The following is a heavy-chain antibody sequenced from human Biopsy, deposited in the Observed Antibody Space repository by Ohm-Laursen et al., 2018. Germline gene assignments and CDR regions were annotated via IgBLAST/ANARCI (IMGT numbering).Heavy chain of an antibody. CDR2: IYNTGST. Sequence: SDTLSLTCTASGCFISRYDWNWIRQRAGKALERIGRIYNTGSTNYNPSLQSRVTMSVDTSKNQFSLKMSSVTAADTAVYYCARLGSGDYFPAYFDFWGQGALVSVSS. CDR1: GCFISRYD. CDR3: ARLGSGDYFPAYFDF. D-gene: IGHD5-12*01. J-gene: IGHJ4*02. V-gene: IGHV4-4*07.